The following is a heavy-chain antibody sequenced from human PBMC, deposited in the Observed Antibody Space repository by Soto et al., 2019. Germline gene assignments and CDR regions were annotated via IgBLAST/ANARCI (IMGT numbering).Heavy chain of an antibody. D-gene: IGHD1-26*01. V-gene: IGHV1-18*01. CDR3: ARDVRYHRVGAGMDV. Sequence: QVQLVQSGAEVKKPGASVKVSCKASGYTFTSYGISWVRQAPGQGLEWMGWISAYNGNTNYAQKLQGRVTMTTDTSTGTADMELRSLRSDDTAVYYCARDVRYHRVGAGMDVWGQGTTVTVSS. CDR1: GYTFTSYG. J-gene: IGHJ6*02. CDR2: ISAYNGNT.